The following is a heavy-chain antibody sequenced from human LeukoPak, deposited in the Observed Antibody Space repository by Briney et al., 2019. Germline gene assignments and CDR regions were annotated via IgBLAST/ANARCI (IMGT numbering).Heavy chain of an antibody. Sequence: PSETLSLTFAVYGGSFSGYYWSWIRQPPGKGLEWIGEINHSGSTNYNPSLKSRVTISVDTSKNQFSLKLSSVTAADTAVYYCARTYYDFWRSPYYYYYYYMDVWGKGTTVTVSS. CDR2: INHSGST. J-gene: IGHJ6*03. CDR1: GGSFSGYY. CDR3: ARTYYDFWRSPYYYYYYYMDV. D-gene: IGHD3-3*01. V-gene: IGHV4-34*01.